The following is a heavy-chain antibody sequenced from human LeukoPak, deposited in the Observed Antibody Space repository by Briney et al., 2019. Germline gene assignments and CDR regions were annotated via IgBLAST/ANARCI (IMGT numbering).Heavy chain of an antibody. J-gene: IGHJ6*03. CDR3: ARGRIAAAYYYYYYMDV. CDR1: GYTFTGYY. CDR2: INPNSGGT. V-gene: IGHV1-2*02. D-gene: IGHD6-13*01. Sequence: ASVKVSCKASGYTFTGYYMHWVRQAPGQGLEWMGWINPNSGGTNYAQKFQGRVTMTRDTSISTAYMELSRLRSDDTAVYYCARGRIAAAYYYYYYMDVWGKGTTVTVSS.